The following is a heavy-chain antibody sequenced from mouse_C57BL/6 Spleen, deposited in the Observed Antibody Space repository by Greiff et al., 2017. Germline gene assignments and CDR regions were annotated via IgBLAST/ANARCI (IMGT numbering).Heavy chain of an antibody. J-gene: IGHJ2*01. Sequence: VQLQESGAELVKPGASVKISCKASGYAFSSYWMNWVKQRPGKGLEWIGRIDPNSGGTKYNEKFKSKATLTVDKPSSTAYMQLSSLTSEDSAVYYCARSYDYFDYWGQGTTLTVSS. CDR3: ARSYDYFDY. V-gene: IGHV1-72*01. CDR2: IDPNSGGT. D-gene: IGHD2-3*01. CDR1: GYAFSSYW.